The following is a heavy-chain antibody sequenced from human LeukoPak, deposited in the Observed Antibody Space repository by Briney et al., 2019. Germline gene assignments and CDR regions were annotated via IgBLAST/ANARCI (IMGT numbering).Heavy chain of an antibody. Sequence: GGSLRLSCAASGFTFSSYGMHWVRQAPGKGLEWVAFIRYDGSNKYYADSVKGRFTISRDSAKNSLYMQMNSLRAEDTAVYYCAAGAMAFIDYWGQGTLVTVSS. CDR1: GFTFSSYG. V-gene: IGHV3-30*02. D-gene: IGHD5-18*01. CDR2: IRYDGSNK. J-gene: IGHJ4*02. CDR3: AAGAMAFIDY.